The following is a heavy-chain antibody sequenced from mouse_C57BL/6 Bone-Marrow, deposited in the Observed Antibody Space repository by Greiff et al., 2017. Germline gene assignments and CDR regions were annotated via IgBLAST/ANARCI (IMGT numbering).Heavy chain of an antibody. Sequence: QVQLQQPGAELARPGASVKMSCKASGYTFTSYTMHWVKQRPGQGLEWIGYINPSSGYTTYNQKFKDKATLTADKSSSTAYMQLSSLTSEDSAVYYCARNYGSSYYFDYWGQGTTLTVSS. J-gene: IGHJ2*01. V-gene: IGHV1-4*01. CDR2: INPSSGYT. D-gene: IGHD1-1*01. CDR3: ARNYGSSYYFDY. CDR1: GYTFTSYT.